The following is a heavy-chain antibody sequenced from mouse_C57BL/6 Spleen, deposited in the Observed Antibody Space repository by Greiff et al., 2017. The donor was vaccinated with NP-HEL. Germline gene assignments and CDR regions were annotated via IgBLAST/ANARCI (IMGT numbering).Heavy chain of an antibody. D-gene: IGHD1-1*01. CDR1: GYTFTSYW. Sequence: VQLQQPGAELVKPGASVKLSCKASGYTFTSYWMHWVKQRPGQGLEWIGMIHPNSGSTNYNEKFKSKATLTVDKSSSTAYMQLSSLTSEDSAVYYWARRPVVGDYAMDYWGQGTSVTVSS. CDR3: ARRPVVGDYAMDY. CDR2: IHPNSGST. V-gene: IGHV1-64*01. J-gene: IGHJ4*01.